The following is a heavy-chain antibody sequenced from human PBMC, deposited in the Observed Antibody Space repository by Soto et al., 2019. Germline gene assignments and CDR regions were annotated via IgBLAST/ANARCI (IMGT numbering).Heavy chain of an antibody. CDR1: GFTFSSHA. V-gene: IGHV3-23*01. Sequence: GVSLRLSCAASGFTFSSHAMSWVRQAPGRGLEWVSIISGNGGSTYYAASVKGRFTISRDNTKNTLYLQMDSLTAEDTAVYYCAKGSEFSNSYTLDFDYWGQGTLVTVSS. J-gene: IGHJ4*02. D-gene: IGHD6-6*01. CDR2: ISGNGGST. CDR3: AKGSEFSNSYTLDFDY.